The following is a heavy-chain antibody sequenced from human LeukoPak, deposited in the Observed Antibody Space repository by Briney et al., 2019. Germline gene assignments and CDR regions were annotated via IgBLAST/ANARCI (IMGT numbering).Heavy chain of an antibody. CDR2: ISGSGGST. CDR1: GFTFDDYA. V-gene: IGHV3-23*01. J-gene: IGHJ4*02. Sequence: GGSLRLSCAASGFTFDDYAMHWVRQAPGKGLEWVSAISGSGGSTYYADSVKGRFTISRDNSKNTLYLQMNSLRAEDTAVYYCANGQWLVPYYFDYWGQGTLVTVSS. CDR3: ANGQWLVPYYFDY. D-gene: IGHD6-19*01.